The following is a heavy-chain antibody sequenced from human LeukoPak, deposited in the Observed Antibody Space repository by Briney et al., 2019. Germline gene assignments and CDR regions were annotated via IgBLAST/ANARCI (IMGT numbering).Heavy chain of an antibody. V-gene: IGHV3-53*01. J-gene: IGHJ4*02. Sequence: PGGSLRLSCAAPGFAVSNDYMSWVRQAPGKGLEWVSIIYTDGNTYYADSVKGRFTIYRDNSKNTLNLQMNSLRAEDTAVYYCARDRPYGGLNGFDYWGQGTLVAVSS. CDR2: IYTDGNT. CDR1: GFAVSNDY. D-gene: IGHD4/OR15-4a*01. CDR3: ARDRPYGGLNGFDY.